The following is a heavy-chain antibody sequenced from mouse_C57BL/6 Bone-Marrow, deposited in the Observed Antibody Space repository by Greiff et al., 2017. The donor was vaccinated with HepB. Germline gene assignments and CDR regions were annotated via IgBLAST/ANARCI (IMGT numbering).Heavy chain of an antibody. J-gene: IGHJ1*03. CDR2: INSDGGST. CDR1: EYEFPSHD. D-gene: IGHD1-1*01. Sequence: DVKLVESGGGLVQPGESLKLSCESNEYEFPSHDMSWVRKTPEKRLELVAAINSDGGSTYYPDTMERRFIISRDNTKKTLYLQMSSLRSEDTALYYCARHGLLLRERYFDVWGTGTTVTVSS. V-gene: IGHV5-2*01. CDR3: ARHGLLLRERYFDV.